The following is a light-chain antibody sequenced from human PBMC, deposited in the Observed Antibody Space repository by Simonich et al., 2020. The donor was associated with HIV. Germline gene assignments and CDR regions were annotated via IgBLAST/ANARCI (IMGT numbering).Light chain of an antibody. Sequence: EIVITQSPATLSVSPGERATLSCRTSQSISSNLAWYQRKPGQAPRLLNYGASNRATASPARFSGSGFGTEFTLTISSMQSEDFAVYYCQQYNNWPSPFTFGPGTKVDIK. CDR2: GAS. CDR3: QQYNNWPSPFT. J-gene: IGKJ3*01. CDR1: QSISSN. V-gene: IGKV3-15*01.